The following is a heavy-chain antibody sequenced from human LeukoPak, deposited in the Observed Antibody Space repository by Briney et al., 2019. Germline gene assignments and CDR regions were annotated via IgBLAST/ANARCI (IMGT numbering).Heavy chain of an antibody. J-gene: IGHJ4*02. Sequence: GGSLRLSCAASGFTFSSYGMHWVRQAPGKGLEWVAFIHYDGSIKYYADSVKGRFTISRDNSKNTLFVQMNSLRAEDTAMYYCAKDPYSSGWRFFDYWGQGTLVTVSS. D-gene: IGHD6-19*01. CDR3: AKDPYSSGWRFFDY. CDR2: IHYDGSIK. CDR1: GFTFSSYG. V-gene: IGHV3-30*02.